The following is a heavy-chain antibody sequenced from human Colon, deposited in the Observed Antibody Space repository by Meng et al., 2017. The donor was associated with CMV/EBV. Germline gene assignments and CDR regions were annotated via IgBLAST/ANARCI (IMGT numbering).Heavy chain of an antibody. CDR2: TNSDGSKR. V-gene: IGHV3-74*01. CDR1: GFTFSSHW. J-gene: IGHJ3*01. Sequence: GGSLRLSCAASGFTFSSHWMHWVRQAPGKGLVWISRTNSDGSKRVYADSVKGRFTISRDNANNTPYLQMNSLRAEDTAIYYCVRDGWGADVFDVWGQGTMVTVSS. CDR3: VRDGWGADVFDV. D-gene: IGHD2-2*03.